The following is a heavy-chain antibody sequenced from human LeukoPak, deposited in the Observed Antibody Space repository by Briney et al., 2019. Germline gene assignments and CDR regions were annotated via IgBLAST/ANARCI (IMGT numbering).Heavy chain of an antibody. D-gene: IGHD7-27*01. CDR3: AKDRGDLFYYFDY. CDR1: GFTFDDYA. V-gene: IGHV3-9*03. Sequence: GRSLRLSCAASGFTFDDYAMHWVRHAPGKGLEWVSGISWNSGSIGYADSVKGRFTISRDNAKNSLYLQMNSLRAEDMALYYCAKDRGDLFYYFDYWGQGTLVTVSS. J-gene: IGHJ4*02. CDR2: ISWNSGSI.